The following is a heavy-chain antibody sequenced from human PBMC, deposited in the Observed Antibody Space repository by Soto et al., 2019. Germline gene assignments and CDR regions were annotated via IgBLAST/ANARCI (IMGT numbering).Heavy chain of an antibody. Sequence: PSETLSLTCSVSGGSISNYYWSWIRQPPGKGLEWIGYISNTGSTNYNPSLKGRVTISVNTSKNQFSLKLSSVTAADTAVYYCARDRGDYGEFYYYYGMDVWGQGTTVTVSS. V-gene: IGHV4-59*01. J-gene: IGHJ6*02. D-gene: IGHD4-17*01. CDR3: ARDRGDYGEFYYYYGMDV. CDR1: GGSISNYY. CDR2: ISNTGST.